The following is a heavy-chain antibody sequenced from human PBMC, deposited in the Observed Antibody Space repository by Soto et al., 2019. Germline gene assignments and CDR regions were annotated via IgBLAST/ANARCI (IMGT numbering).Heavy chain of an antibody. CDR3: ARDRGFGMDV. CDR1: GGSINTGNYY. CDR2: IYNSGTT. Sequence: SETLSLTCTVSGGSINTGNYYWNWIRQHPGKGLEWIGYIYNSGTTYYNPSLKGRVTISGDTSKNQFSLNLSSVTAADTAVYYCARDRGFGMDVWGQGTTVTVSS. J-gene: IGHJ6*02. V-gene: IGHV4-31*03.